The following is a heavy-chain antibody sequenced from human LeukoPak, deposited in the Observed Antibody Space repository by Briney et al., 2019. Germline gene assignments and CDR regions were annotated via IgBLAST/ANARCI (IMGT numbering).Heavy chain of an antibody. CDR3: ARGYGDYYYYYGMDV. Sequence: SETLSLTCTVSGGSISSYYWSWIRQPPGKGLEWIGYIYYSGSTNYNPSLKSRVTISVDTSKNQFSLKLSSVTAADTAVYYCARGYGDYYYYYGMDVWGQGTTVIVSS. V-gene: IGHV4-59*01. CDR1: GGSISSYY. CDR2: IYYSGST. D-gene: IGHD4-17*01. J-gene: IGHJ6*02.